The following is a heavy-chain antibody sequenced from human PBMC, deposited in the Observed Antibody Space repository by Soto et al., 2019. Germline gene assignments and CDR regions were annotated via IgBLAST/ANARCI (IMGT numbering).Heavy chain of an antibody. Sequence: PGGSLRLSCAASGFTFSSYSMNWVRQAPGKGLEWVSSISSSSSYIYYADSVKGRFTISRDNAKNSLYLQMNSLRAEDTAVYYCARDRVRRWDYYYYYGMDVWGQGTTVTVSS. CDR1: GFTFSSYS. D-gene: IGHD3-10*02. CDR2: ISSSSSYI. J-gene: IGHJ6*02. CDR3: ARDRVRRWDYYYYYGMDV. V-gene: IGHV3-21*01.